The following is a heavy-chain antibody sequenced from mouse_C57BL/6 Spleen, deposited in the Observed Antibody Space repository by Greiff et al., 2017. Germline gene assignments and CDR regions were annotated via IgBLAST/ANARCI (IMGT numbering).Heavy chain of an antibody. V-gene: IGHV14-4*01. J-gene: IGHJ2*01. Sequence: EVQRVESGAELVRPGASVKLSCTASGFNIKDDYMHWVKQRPEQGLEWIGWIVPENGDTEYASKFQGKATITADTSSNTAYLQLSSLTSEDTAVYYCTTRQLRLQDYWGQGTTLTVSS. CDR2: IVPENGDT. CDR3: TTRQLRLQDY. D-gene: IGHD3-2*02. CDR1: GFNIKDDY.